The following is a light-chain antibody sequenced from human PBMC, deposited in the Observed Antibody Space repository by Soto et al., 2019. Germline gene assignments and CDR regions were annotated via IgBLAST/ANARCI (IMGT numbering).Light chain of an antibody. CDR1: QGVSKD. Sequence: DIQMTQSPSSLSASIGDKVTITCRASQGVSKDLGWFQQKPGKAPRRLIYAVSSLERGVPPRVSVSGSRTEFTLTISSLQPEDFATYYCLQHNYYPLTFGGGNKVEIK. CDR2: AVS. V-gene: IGKV1-17*01. J-gene: IGKJ4*01. CDR3: LQHNYYPLT.